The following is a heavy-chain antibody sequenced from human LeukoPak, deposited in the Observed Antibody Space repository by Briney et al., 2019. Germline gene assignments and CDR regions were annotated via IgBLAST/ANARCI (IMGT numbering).Heavy chain of an antibody. CDR2: ITHDGST. Sequence: PSETLSLTCAVYGGSFGGYYWSWIRQPPGKGLEWIGEITHDGSTNYNPSLKSRVTISEDTSKKQFSLKLRSVTAADTAVYYCASELTYYYDSTGYYSTQRKNHFDFWGQGSLVTVSS. CDR3: ASELTYYYDSTGYYSTQRKNHFDF. J-gene: IGHJ4*02. D-gene: IGHD3-22*01. V-gene: IGHV4-34*01. CDR1: GGSFGGYY.